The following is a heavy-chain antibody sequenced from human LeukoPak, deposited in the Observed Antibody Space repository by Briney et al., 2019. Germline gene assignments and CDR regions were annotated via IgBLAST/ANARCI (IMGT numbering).Heavy chain of an antibody. D-gene: IGHD6-13*01. CDR1: GGSISNYW. CDR2: VFDSGGT. J-gene: IGHJ4*02. Sequence: PSETLSLTCTVSGGSISNYWWSWIRQPSGKRLEWIGYVFDSGGTNYNPSLKSRVTISVDTSKKQFSLKLSSVTAADTAVYYCARGYSSSWNYFDYWGQGTLVTVSS. CDR3: ARGYSSSWNYFDY. V-gene: IGHV4-59*01.